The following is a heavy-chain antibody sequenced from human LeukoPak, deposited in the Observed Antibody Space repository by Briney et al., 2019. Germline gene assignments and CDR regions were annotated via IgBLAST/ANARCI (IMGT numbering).Heavy chain of an antibody. J-gene: IGHJ4*02. V-gene: IGHV3-33*01. CDR1: GFTFSSYG. CDR3: ARGGHDYGDYLALYYFDY. Sequence: SGGSLRLSCAASGFTFSSYGMHWVRQAPGKGLEWVAVIWYDGSNKYYADSVKGRFTISRDNSKNTLYLQMNSLRAEDTAVYYCARGGHDYGDYLALYYFDYWGQGTLVTVSS. CDR2: IWYDGSNK. D-gene: IGHD4-17*01.